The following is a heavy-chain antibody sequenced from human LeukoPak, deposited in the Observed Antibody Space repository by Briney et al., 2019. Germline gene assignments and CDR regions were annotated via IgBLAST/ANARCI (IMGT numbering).Heavy chain of an antibody. Sequence: RGSLRLSCAASGFTFSSYSMNWVRQAPGKGLEWVSSISSSSSYIYYADSVKGRFTISRDNAKNSLYLQMNSLRAEDTAVYYCASPRGYSGYDYDYWGQGTLVTVSS. CDR2: ISSSSSYI. J-gene: IGHJ4*02. D-gene: IGHD5-12*01. CDR1: GFTFSSYS. CDR3: ASPRGYSGYDYDY. V-gene: IGHV3-21*01.